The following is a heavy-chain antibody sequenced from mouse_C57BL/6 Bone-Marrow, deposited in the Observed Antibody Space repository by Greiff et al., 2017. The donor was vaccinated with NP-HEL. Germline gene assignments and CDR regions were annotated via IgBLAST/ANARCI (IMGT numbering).Heavy chain of an antibody. J-gene: IGHJ2*01. CDR3: ARRGHYYDYFDY. D-gene: IGHD2-4*01. CDR2: ISSGGSYT. V-gene: IGHV5-6*02. CDR1: GFTFSSYG. Sequence: EVKLMESGGDLVKPGGSLKLSCAASGFTFSSYGMSWVRQTPDKRLEWVATISSGGSYTYYPDSVKGRFTISRDNAKNTLYLQMSSLKSEDTAMYYCARRGHYYDYFDYWGQGTTLTVSS.